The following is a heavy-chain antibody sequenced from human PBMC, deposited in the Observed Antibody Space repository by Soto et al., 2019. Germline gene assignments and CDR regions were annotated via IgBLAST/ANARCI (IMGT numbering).Heavy chain of an antibody. J-gene: IGHJ2*01. CDR2: IIPIFGTA. CDR1: GGTFSSYA. CDR3: ASESTVTKDWYFDL. D-gene: IGHD4-17*01. Sequence: QVQLVQSGAEVKKPGSSVKVSCKASGGTFSSYAISWVRQAPGQGLEWMGGIIPIFGTANYAQKFQGRVTITADESTSTADMELSSLRAEDTAVYYCASESTVTKDWYFDLWGRGPLVTVSS. V-gene: IGHV1-69*12.